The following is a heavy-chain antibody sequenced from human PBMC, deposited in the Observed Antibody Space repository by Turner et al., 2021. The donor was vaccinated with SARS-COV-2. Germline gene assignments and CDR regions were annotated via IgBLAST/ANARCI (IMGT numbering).Heavy chain of an antibody. V-gene: IGHV3-23*01. Sequence: EVQLLESGGGLVQPGGSLRLSCAASGFTFSSYAMSWVRQAPGKGLEWVSAISVSGGSTYYADSVKGRFTISRDNSKNTLYLQMNSLRADGTAVYYCAKDRHTGIVGATSFDYWGQGTLVTVSS. D-gene: IGHD1-26*01. CDR3: AKDRHTGIVGATSFDY. CDR2: ISVSGGST. J-gene: IGHJ4*02. CDR1: GFTFSSYA.